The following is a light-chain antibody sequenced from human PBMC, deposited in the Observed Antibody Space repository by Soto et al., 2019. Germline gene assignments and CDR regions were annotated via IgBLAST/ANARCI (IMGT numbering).Light chain of an antibody. V-gene: IGKV3-15*01. CDR1: QSVSSN. CDR2: DAS. J-gene: IGKJ1*01. CDR3: QQFYNWPRT. Sequence: EIVMTQSPGTLSVSPGERATLSCRASQSVSSNLAWYQQKPGQAPRLLIYDASTWATGIPARFSGSGSETEFTLTISSLQSEDFAVYYCQQFYNWPRTFGQGTKVEIK.